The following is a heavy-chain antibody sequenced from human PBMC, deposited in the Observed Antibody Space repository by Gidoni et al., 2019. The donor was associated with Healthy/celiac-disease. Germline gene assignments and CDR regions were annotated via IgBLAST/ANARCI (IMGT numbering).Heavy chain of an antibody. CDR3: ASFDPSIAAAGTHLDY. J-gene: IGHJ4*02. CDR2: IYYSGST. V-gene: IGHV4-39*07. CDR1: GGSISSSSYY. D-gene: IGHD6-13*01. Sequence: QLQLQESGPGLVKPSETLSLTCTVSGGSISSSSYYWGWLRQPPGKGLEWIGSIYYSGSTYYNPSLKSRVTISVDTSKNQFSLKLSSVTAADTAVYYCASFDPSIAAAGTHLDYWGQGTLVTVSS.